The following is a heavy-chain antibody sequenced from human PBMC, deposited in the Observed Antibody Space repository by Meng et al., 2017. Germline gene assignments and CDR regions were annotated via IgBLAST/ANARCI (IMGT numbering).Heavy chain of an antibody. Sequence: QVQLKQWGAGLLKPSETLSLTCAVYGGSFSGYYWSWIRQPPGKGLEWIGEINHSGSTNYNPSLKSRVTISVDTSKNQFSLKLSSVTAADTAVYYCARFYCSGGSCRDYWGQGTLVTVSS. V-gene: IGHV4-34*01. CDR1: GGSFSGYY. D-gene: IGHD2-15*01. CDR2: INHSGST. J-gene: IGHJ4*02. CDR3: ARFYCSGGSCRDY.